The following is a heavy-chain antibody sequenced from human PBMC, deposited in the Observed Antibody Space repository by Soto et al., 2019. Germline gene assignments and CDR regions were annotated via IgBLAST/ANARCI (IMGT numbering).Heavy chain of an antibody. D-gene: IGHD3-9*01. V-gene: IGHV1-8*01. CDR1: GYTFSRYD. J-gene: IGHJ6*03. CDR3: ARGKREHDILTDSYYYYMDV. Sequence: QVQLVQSGAEVKKPGASVKVSCKASGYTFSRYDINWVRQATGQGLEWMGWMNPNSGNTGYAQKFQGRVTMTRNTSITTAYMELSSLRSDDTAVYFCARGKREHDILTDSYYYYMDVGGKGTTVTVSS. CDR2: MNPNSGNT.